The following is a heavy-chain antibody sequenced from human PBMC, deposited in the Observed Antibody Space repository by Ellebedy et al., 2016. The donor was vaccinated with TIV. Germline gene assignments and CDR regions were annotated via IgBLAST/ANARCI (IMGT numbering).Heavy chain of an antibody. V-gene: IGHV4-39*01. CDR2: FYYSGDT. J-gene: IGHJ5*01. Sequence: PGGSLRLSCTVSGGSISRSSYYWGWFRQPPGKGLEWIGNFYYSGDTDYNPSLKSRVTISVDTSKNQFSLKLRSVTAADTAVYYCARNPPTYNWVDSWGQGTLVTVSS. CDR3: ARNPPTYNWVDS. CDR1: GGSISRSSYY.